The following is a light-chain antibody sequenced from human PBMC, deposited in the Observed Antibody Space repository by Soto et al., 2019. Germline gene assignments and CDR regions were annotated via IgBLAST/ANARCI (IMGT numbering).Light chain of an antibody. V-gene: IGLV6-57*04. CDR3: QSYDDSYVV. CDR1: SGSIASNY. CDR2: EDN. J-gene: IGLJ2*01. Sequence: NFILTQPHSVSESPGKTVTISCTRSSGSIASNYVQWYQQRPGSAPTTVIYEDNQRPSGVPDRFSGSIDSSSNSASLTISGLKTDDEADYYCQSYDDSYVVFGGGTKLTVL.